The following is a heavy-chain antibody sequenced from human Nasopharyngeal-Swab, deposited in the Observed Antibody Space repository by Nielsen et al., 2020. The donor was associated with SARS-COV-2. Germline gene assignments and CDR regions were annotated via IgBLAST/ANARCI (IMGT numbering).Heavy chain of an antibody. V-gene: IGHV3-11*06. CDR2: ISSSSSYT. CDR1: GFTFSDYY. J-gene: IGHJ6*02. Sequence: LSLTCAASGFTFSDYYMSWIRQAPGKGLEWVSYISSSSSYTNYADSVKGRFTISGDNAKNSLYLQMNSLRAEDTAVHYCARGVMVQGVNGYYYGMDVWGQGTTVTVSS. D-gene: IGHD3-10*01. CDR3: ARGVMVQGVNGYYYGMDV.